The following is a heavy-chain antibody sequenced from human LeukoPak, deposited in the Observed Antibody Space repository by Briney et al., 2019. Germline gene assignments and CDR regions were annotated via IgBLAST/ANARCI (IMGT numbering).Heavy chain of an antibody. Sequence: SETLSLTCTVSGGSISSYYWSWIRPPPGKGLEWIGYIYYSGSTNYNPSLKSRVTISVDTSKNQFSLKLSSVTAADTAVYYCAGRSLDAFDIWGQGTMVTVSS. J-gene: IGHJ3*02. D-gene: IGHD2-15*01. CDR2: IYYSGST. CDR1: GGSISSYY. V-gene: IGHV4-59*01. CDR3: AGRSLDAFDI.